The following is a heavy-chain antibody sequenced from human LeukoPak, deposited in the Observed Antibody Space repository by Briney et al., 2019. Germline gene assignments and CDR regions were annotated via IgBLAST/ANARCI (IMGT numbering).Heavy chain of an antibody. Sequence: SGTLSLTCAVSGGSISSSYWWSWVRQPPGKGLEWIGEINHSGSTNYNPSLKSRVTISVDTSKNQFSLKLSSVTAADTAVYYCARERIVHSPFDYWGQGTLVTVSS. CDR2: INHSGST. V-gene: IGHV4-4*02. CDR1: GGSISSSYW. D-gene: IGHD2/OR15-2a*01. CDR3: ARERIVHSPFDY. J-gene: IGHJ4*02.